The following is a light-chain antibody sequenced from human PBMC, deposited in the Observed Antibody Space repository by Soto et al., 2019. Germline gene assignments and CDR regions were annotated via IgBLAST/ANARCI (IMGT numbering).Light chain of an antibody. CDR2: KVS. V-gene: IGKV2-30*01. CDR1: QSLVYSDGNTY. J-gene: IGKJ5*01. CDR3: MQGTLWPPIT. Sequence: VVMTQSPLSLPVTLGQPASISCRSSQSLVYSDGNTYLNWFQQRPGQSPRRLIYKVSNRDSGVPDRLSGSGSGPDFTLKISRVEAEDVGVYYCMQGTLWPPITFGQGTRLEIK.